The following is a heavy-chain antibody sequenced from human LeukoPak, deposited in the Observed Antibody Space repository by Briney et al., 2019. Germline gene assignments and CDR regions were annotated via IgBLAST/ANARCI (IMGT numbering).Heavy chain of an antibody. CDR3: AREGYSSGWYVEY. Sequence: ASVTVSCTASGYTFTIYAMHWVRQAPGQRLEWMGWINAGNGNTNYAQKPQGRVTMTTDTSTSTAYMELRSLRSDDTAVYYCAREGYSSGWYVEYWGQGTLVTVSS. J-gene: IGHJ4*02. CDR2: INAGNGNT. V-gene: IGHV1-3*01. D-gene: IGHD6-19*01. CDR1: GYTFTIYA.